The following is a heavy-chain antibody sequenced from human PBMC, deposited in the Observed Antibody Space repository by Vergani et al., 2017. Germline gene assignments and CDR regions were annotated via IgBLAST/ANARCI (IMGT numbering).Heavy chain of an antibody. D-gene: IGHD3-10*01. V-gene: IGHV3-48*01. CDR3: VRGKSGSYSSDL. CDR2: ISSSSSHI. Sequence: EEQLVESGGGLVQPGGSLRLSCAASGFIFNRYSMNWVRQAPGKGLEWISYISSSSSHIYSADSLKGRFIISRDNAKNSLYLQMSSLRAEDTAVYYCVRGKSGSYSSDLWGPGSLVVVSS. J-gene: IGHJ5*02. CDR1: GFIFNRYS.